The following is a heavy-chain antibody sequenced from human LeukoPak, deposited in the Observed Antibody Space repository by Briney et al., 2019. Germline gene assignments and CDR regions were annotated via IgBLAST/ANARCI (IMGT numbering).Heavy chain of an antibody. CDR1: GDSVSSNSAA. V-gene: IGHV6-1*01. D-gene: IGHD2-21*02. J-gene: IGHJ4*02. CDR3: ARDPDVYCGGDCWFDY. CDR2: TYYRSKWYN. Sequence: SQTLSLTCAISGDSVSSNSAAWNWIRQSPSRGLEWLGRTYYRSKWYNDYAVSVKSRITINPDTSKNQFSLQLNSVTPEDTAVYYCARDPDVYCGGDCWFDYWGQGTLSPSPQ.